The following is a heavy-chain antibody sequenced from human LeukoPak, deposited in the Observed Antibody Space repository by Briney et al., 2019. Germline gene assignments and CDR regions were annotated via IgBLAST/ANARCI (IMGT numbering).Heavy chain of an antibody. Sequence: SETLSLTCAVYGGSFSGYYWSWIRQPPGKGLEWIGEINHSGSTNYNPSLKSRVTISVDTSKNQFSLKLSSVTAADTAVYYCARGESYGDLDHWGQGTLVTVSS. CDR3: ARGESYGDLDH. D-gene: IGHD4-17*01. CDR1: GGSFSGYY. V-gene: IGHV4-34*01. CDR2: INHSGST. J-gene: IGHJ4*02.